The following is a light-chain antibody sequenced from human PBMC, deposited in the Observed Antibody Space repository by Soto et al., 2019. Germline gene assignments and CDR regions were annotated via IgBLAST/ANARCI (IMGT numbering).Light chain of an antibody. CDR3: CSYAGAFTYV. Sequence: QSALTQPRSVSGSPGHSVTISCTGTSSDVGGYSYVSWYQQHPGKAPKLMISDVSKRPSGVPDRFSGSKFGNTASLTISGLQAEAEADYYCCSYAGAFTYVFGSGTKVTVL. V-gene: IGLV2-11*01. J-gene: IGLJ1*01. CDR2: DVS. CDR1: SSDVGGYSY.